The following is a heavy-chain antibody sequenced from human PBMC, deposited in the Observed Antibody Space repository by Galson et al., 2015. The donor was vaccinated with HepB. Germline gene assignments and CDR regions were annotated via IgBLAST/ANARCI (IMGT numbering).Heavy chain of an antibody. CDR2: IDWDDDK. J-gene: IGHJ6*02. D-gene: IGHD4-17*01. CDR3: ARILTVTASGGMDV. V-gene: IGHV2-70*11. Sequence: PALVKPTQTLTLTCTFSGFSLSTSGMCVSWIRQPPGKALEWLARIDWDDDKYYSTSLKTRLTISKDTSKNQVVLTMTNMDPVDTATYYCARILTVTASGGMDVWGQGTTVTVSS. CDR1: GFSLSTSGMC.